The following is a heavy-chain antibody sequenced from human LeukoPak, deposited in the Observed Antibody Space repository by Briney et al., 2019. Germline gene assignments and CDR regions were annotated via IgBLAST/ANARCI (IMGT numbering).Heavy chain of an antibody. J-gene: IGHJ5*02. V-gene: IGHV3-53*04. D-gene: IGHD3-3*01. Sequence: GGSLRLSCAASGFTVSSNYMSWVRQAPGKGLEWVSVIYSGVSTYYADSVKGRFTISRHNSKNTLYLQMNSLRAEDTAVYYCARVGAEGYYDFWSGPNWFDPWGQGTLVTVSS. CDR1: GFTVSSNY. CDR3: ARVGAEGYYDFWSGPNWFDP. CDR2: IYSGVST.